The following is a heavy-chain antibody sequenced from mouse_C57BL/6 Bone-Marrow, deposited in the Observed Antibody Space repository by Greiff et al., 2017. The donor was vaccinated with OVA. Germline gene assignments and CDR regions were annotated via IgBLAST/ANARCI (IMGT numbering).Heavy chain of an antibody. Sequence: EVKLVESGGGLVKPGGSLKLSCAASGFTFSDYGMHWVRQAPETGLEWVAYISSGSSTIYYADTVKGRIPISRDNAKTTLFLQMTSLRSKDAALYYCASLDYWGQGTTLTVSS. CDR3: ASLDY. J-gene: IGHJ2*01. CDR2: ISSGSSTI. CDR1: GFTFSDYG. V-gene: IGHV5-17*01.